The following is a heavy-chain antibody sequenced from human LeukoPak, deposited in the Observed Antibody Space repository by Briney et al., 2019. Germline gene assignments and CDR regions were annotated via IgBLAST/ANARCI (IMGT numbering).Heavy chain of an antibody. CDR3: ARSISYYYDAFDI. CDR1: GGSISSGSYY. J-gene: IGHJ3*02. V-gene: IGHV4-61*02. D-gene: IGHD3-10*01. Sequence: PSQTLSLTCTVSGGSISSGSYYWSWIRQPAGKGMEWIGRIYTSGSTNYNPSLESRVTTSVDTSKNQFSLKLSSVTAADTAVYYCARSISYYYDAFDIWGQGTMVTVSS. CDR2: IYTSGST.